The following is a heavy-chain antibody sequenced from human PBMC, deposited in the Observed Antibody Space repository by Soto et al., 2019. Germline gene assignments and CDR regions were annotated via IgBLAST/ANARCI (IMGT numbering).Heavy chain of an antibody. CDR1: ENTFSSYY. J-gene: IGHJ4*02. D-gene: IGHD2-21*02. Sequence: QAQLVQSGAEVKKPGASVKVSCKASENTFSSYYLHWVRQAPGQGLEWMGMIQPSGGGATYAQKILGRVTMTRDTSTSTVCMELSSLRSEDTARYYCSRGGHITVVTARFDFWGQGTLVTVSS. CDR3: SRGGHITVVTARFDF. CDR2: IQPSGGGA. V-gene: IGHV1-46*03.